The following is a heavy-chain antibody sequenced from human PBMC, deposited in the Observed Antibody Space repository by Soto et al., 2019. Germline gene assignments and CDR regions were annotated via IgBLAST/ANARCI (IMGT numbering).Heavy chain of an antibody. CDR3: ARGKDYYDSSGYPDY. J-gene: IGHJ4*02. CDR1: GFTFSSYA. CDR2: ISSNGGST. V-gene: IGHV3-64*01. D-gene: IGHD3-22*01. Sequence: PGGSLRLSCAASGFTFSSYAMHWVRQAPGKGLEYVSAISSNGGSTYYANSVKGRFTISRDNSKNTLYLQMGSLRAEDTAVYYCARGKDYYDSSGYPDYWGQGTLVTVSS.